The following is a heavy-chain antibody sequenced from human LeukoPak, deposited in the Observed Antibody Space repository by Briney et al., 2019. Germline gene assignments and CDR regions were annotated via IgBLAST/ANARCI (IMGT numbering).Heavy chain of an antibody. Sequence: VASVKVSCKASGGTFSSYAISWVRQAPGQGLEWMGGIIPIFGTANYAQKFQGRVTITADKSTSTAHMELNSLRSEDTAVYYCARGTEAYNWNDGYWGQGTLVTVSS. CDR2: IIPIFGTA. CDR3: ARGTEAYNWNDGY. V-gene: IGHV1-69*06. CDR1: GGTFSSYA. D-gene: IGHD1-20*01. J-gene: IGHJ4*02.